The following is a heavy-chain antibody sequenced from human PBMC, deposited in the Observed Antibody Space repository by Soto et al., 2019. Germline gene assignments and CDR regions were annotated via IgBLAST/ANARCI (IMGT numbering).Heavy chain of an antibody. Sequence: QVQLQESGPGLVRPSGTLSLTCAVSGGSISDNNWWSWVRQPPGKGLEWIGEIYRSGTTNDNPSLNRLVTISIDKTKNQICVHLYSRTAAGPAGYYCARHIGVPGTRGFNYWGQGTLVTVSS. CDR2: IYRSGTT. CDR1: GGSISDNNW. J-gene: IGHJ4*02. CDR3: ARHIGVPGTRGFNY. V-gene: IGHV4-4*02. D-gene: IGHD2-21*01.